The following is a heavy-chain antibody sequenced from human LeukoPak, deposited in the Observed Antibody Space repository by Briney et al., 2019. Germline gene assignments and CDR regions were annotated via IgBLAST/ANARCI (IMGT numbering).Heavy chain of an antibody. CDR3: ARASGSYGSGSCYYYGMDV. D-gene: IGHD3-10*01. CDR1: GYSISSGYY. J-gene: IGHJ6*04. CDR2: IFHSGST. V-gene: IGHV4-38-2*01. Sequence: PSETLSLTCAVSGYSISSGYYWGWIRQPPGKGLEWIGSIFHSGSTYYNPSLKSRVNMSVDTSKNQISLKLSSVTAADTAVYYCARASGSYGSGSCYYYGMDVWGKGTTVTVSS.